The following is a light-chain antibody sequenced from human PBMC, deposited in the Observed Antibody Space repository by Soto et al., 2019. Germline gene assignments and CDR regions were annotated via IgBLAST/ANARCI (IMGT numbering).Light chain of an antibody. J-gene: IGKJ1*01. V-gene: IGKV1-5*01. CDR1: QRMSAW. CDR3: QQYDTYPWT. CDR2: DAS. Sequence: DIQMTQSPTTLSASVGDRVIITCRASQRMSAWLAWYQQKPGKAPKLLIYDASSLENGVPSRFSGSGSGTEFTHTISSLQPDDFATYYCQQYDTYPWTFGHGTKVDIK.